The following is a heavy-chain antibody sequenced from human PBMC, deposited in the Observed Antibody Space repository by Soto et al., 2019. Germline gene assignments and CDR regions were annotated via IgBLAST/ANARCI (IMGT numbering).Heavy chain of an antibody. J-gene: IGHJ5*02. CDR1: GGSISSGDYY. D-gene: IGHD3-3*01. CDR2: IYYSGST. CDR3: ARWWSGSRQGFDP. Sequence: QVQLQESGPGLVKPSQTLSLTCTVSGGSISSGDYYWSWIRQHPGKGLEWIGYIYYSGSTYYNPSRKRRFTISVDTSKNQFSLKLSSVTAADTAVYYCARWWSGSRQGFDPWGQGTLVTVSS. V-gene: IGHV4-31*03.